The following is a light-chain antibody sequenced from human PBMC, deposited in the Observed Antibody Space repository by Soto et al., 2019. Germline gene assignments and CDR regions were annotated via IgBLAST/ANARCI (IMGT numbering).Light chain of an antibody. CDR1: QSVDSY. CDR3: QQRDSWPIT. Sequence: ENVLKSSRASLYLSPRERATLSCRASQSVDSYLVWYQQKPGQAPRLLIFGASNRATGIPARFSGSGSGTDFTLTINSLEPDDFAVYYCQQRDSWPITFGQGTRLEI. J-gene: IGKJ5*01. CDR2: GAS. V-gene: IGKV3-11*01.